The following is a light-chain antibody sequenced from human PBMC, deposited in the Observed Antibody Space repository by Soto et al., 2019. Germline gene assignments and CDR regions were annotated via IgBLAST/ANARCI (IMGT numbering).Light chain of an antibody. V-gene: IGLV2-23*02. CDR2: EVS. CDR3: SSYAGSSTFEVLV. J-gene: IGLJ1*01. Sequence: SALTQPASVSGSPGQSITISCTGTSSDGGSYNLVSWYQQHPGKAPRLMIYEVSTRPSGVSNRFSGSKSGNTASLTIAGLPAADEADYSCSSYAGSSTFEVLVFGTGTNGT. CDR1: SSDGGSYNL.